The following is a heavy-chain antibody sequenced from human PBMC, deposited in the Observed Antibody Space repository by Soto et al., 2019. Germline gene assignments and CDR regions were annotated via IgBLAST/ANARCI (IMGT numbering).Heavy chain of an antibody. J-gene: IGHJ6*02. CDR1: GFTFSGYS. CDR3: AKRVGASDSYYYYYGMDV. CDR2: ISGSGGST. Sequence: GGSLRLSCAAPGFTFSGYSMNWVRQAPGKGLEWVSAISGSGGSTYYADSVKGRFTISRDNSKNTLYLQMNSLRAEDTAVYYCAKRVGASDSYYYYYGMDVWGQGTTVTVSS. D-gene: IGHD1-26*01. V-gene: IGHV3-23*01.